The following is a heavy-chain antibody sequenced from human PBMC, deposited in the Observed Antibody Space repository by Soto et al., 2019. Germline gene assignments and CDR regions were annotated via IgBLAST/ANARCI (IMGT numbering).Heavy chain of an antibody. J-gene: IGHJ6*02. CDR2: IMPIFRTP. V-gene: IGHV1-69*13. CDR1: GGTFSTSA. Sequence: QVQLEQSGAEVKKPGSSVKVSCKASGGTFSTSAISWVRQAPGQGLEWMGGIMPIFRTPDYAQKFQGRVTITADETTSTAYMELSGLRSDDTAVYYCARDKDRQQLGGNYYYILDVWGQSTTVTVSS. D-gene: IGHD3-3*02. CDR3: ARDKDRQQLGGNYYYILDV.